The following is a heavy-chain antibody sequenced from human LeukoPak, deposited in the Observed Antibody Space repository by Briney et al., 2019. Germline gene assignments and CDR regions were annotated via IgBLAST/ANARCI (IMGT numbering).Heavy chain of an antibody. V-gene: IGHV4-34*01. CDR2: INHSGST. CDR3: ARPRKKHYYGSGSLYFDY. CDR1: GFTFSSYS. Sequence: PGGSLRLPCAASGFTFSSYSMNWIRQPPGKGLEWIGEINHSGSTNYNPSLKSRVTISVGTSKNQFSLKLSSVTAADTAVYYCARPRKKHYYGSGSLYFDYWGQGTLVTVSS. D-gene: IGHD3-10*01. J-gene: IGHJ4*02.